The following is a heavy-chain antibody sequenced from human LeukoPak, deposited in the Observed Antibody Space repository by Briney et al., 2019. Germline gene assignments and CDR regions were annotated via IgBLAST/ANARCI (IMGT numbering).Heavy chain of an antibody. Sequence: SLRPSCAASVFTSSSYGIHWVRQAPRKGLGWGAVISNDGSNEYYADSLKGRFTISRDNSKNTLYLQMNSLRAEDTAVYYCAKEREWFGELPLGYWGQGTLVTVSS. J-gene: IGHJ4*02. CDR3: AKEREWFGELPLGY. CDR1: VFTSSSYG. CDR2: ISNDGSNE. D-gene: IGHD3-10*01. V-gene: IGHV3-30*18.